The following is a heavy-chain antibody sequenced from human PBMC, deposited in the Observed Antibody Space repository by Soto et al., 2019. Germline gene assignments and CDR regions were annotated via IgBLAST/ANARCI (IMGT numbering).Heavy chain of an antibody. V-gene: IGHV1-3*01. CDR3: AREGRTKLHYYYYMDV. CDR1: GYTFTSYA. CDR2: INAGNGNT. D-gene: IGHD3-10*01. Sequence: VQLVQSGAEVKKPGASVKVSCKTSGYTFTSYAMHWVRQAPGQRLEWMGWINAGNGNTINSQKFQGRVTITRDTSASTAYMELSSLRSEDTAVYYCAREGRTKLHYYYYMDVWGKVTTVTVTS. J-gene: IGHJ6*03.